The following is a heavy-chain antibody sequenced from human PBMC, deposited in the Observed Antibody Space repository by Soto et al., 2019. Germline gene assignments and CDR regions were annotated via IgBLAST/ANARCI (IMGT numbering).Heavy chain of an antibody. D-gene: IGHD3-22*01. CDR2: ISYDGSNK. Sequence: SLRLSCAASGFTFSNYAMHWVRQAPGKGLEWVAVISYDGSNKYYADSVKGRFTISRDNSKDTLYLQMNSLRAEDTAVYYCARVSRAMIVVVITVSLDYWGQGTLVTVSS. CDR3: ARVSRAMIVVVITVSLDY. V-gene: IGHV3-30-3*01. J-gene: IGHJ4*02. CDR1: GFTFSNYA.